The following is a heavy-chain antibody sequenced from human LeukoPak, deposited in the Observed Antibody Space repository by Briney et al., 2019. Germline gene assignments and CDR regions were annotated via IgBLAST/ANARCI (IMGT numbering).Heavy chain of an antibody. CDR1: GGSFSGYY. CDR2: INHSGST. Sequence: PSETLSLTCAVYGGSFSGYYWSWIRQPPGKGLEWIGEINHSGSTNYNPSLKSRVTISVDTSKNQFSLKLSSVTAADTAVYYCARVVEWNYDLYPDYWGQGTLVTVSS. CDR3: ARVVEWNYDLYPDY. V-gene: IGHV4-34*01. J-gene: IGHJ4*01. D-gene: IGHD1-7*01.